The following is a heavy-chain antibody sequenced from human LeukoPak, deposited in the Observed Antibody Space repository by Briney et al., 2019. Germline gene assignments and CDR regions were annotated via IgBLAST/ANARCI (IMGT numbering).Heavy chain of an antibody. CDR3: ARGERWDCGGDCYEGFFDY. CDR2: INPSGGST. D-gene: IGHD2-21*02. Sequence: ASVKVSCKASGYTFTSYYMHWVRQAPGQGLGWMGIINPSGGSTSYAQKFQGRVTMTRDTSTSTVYMELSSLRSEDTAVYYCARGERWDCGGDCYEGFFDYWGQGTLVTVSS. V-gene: IGHV1-46*01. CDR1: GYTFTSYY. J-gene: IGHJ4*02.